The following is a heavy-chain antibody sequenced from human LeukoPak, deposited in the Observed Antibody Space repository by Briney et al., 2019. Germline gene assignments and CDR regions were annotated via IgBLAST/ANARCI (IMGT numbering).Heavy chain of an antibody. CDR2: IWYDGSNK. CDR3: ARGDSSGYYHDY. V-gene: IGHV3-33*08. CDR1: GFTFSSYA. D-gene: IGHD3-22*01. Sequence: PGGSLRLSCAASGFTFSSYAMSWVRQAPGKGLEWVAVIWYDGSNKYYADSVKGRFTISRDNSKNTLYLQMNSLRAEDTAVYYCARGDSSGYYHDYWGQGTLVTVSS. J-gene: IGHJ4*02.